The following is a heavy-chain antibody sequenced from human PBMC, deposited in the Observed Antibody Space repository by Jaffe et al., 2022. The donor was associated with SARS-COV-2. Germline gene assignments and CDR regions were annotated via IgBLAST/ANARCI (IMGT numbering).Heavy chain of an antibody. CDR1: GDSVSGNSAA. J-gene: IGHJ6*02. CDR3: ARARGLVTPGSIISYFYDGLDV. CDR2: TYYRSKWYY. V-gene: IGHV6-1*01. Sequence: QVQLQQSGPGLVKPSQTLSLTCAISGDSVSGNSAAWSWIRQSPSRGLEWLGRTYYRSKWYYDYPIYVRGRITINPDTSKNQFSLQLNSVTPDDTAVYYCARARGLVTPGSIISYFYDGLDVWGQGTTVTVSS. D-gene: IGHD2-2*01.